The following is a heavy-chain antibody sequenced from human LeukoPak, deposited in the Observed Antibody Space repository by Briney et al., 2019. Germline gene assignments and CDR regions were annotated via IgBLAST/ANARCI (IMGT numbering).Heavy chain of an antibody. CDR2: INPNSGGT. Sequence: GASVKVSCKASGYTFTGYYIHWVRQAPGQGLEWMGWINPNSGGTKYARKFQGRVTMTRDTSISTAYMELSSLTSDDTALYYCATDGAAAGTAYPEYWGQGTLVTVSS. V-gene: IGHV1-2*02. CDR3: ATDGAAAGTAYPEY. CDR1: GYTFTGYY. D-gene: IGHD6-25*01. J-gene: IGHJ4*02.